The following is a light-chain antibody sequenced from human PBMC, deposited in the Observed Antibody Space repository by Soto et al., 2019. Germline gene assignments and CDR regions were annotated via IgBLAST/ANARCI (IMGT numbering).Light chain of an antibody. V-gene: IGLV7-46*01. J-gene: IGLJ3*02. CDR3: LLSYSGARV. CDR2: DTS. CDR1: TGAVTRVHY. Sequence: QAVVTQEHSLTVSPAGTVTLTCGSSTGAVTRVHYPSWFQQKLGQAPRTLIYDTSNKHSWTPARFSGSLLGGKAALALSGAQPGDEAEYYCLLSYSGARVFGGGTKVTVL.